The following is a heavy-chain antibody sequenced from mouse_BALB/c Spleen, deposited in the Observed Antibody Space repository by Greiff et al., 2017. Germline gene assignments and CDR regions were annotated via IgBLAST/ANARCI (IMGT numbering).Heavy chain of an antibody. CDR1: GYAFSSYW. CDR3: ARFKIDYAMDY. Sequence: VQLQQSGAELVRPGSSVKISCKASGYAFSSYWMNWVKQRPGQGLEWIGQIYPGDGDTNYNGKFKGKATLTADKSSSTAYMQLSSLTSENSAVYFCARFKIDYAMDYWGQGTSVTVSS. J-gene: IGHJ4*01. CDR2: IYPGDGDT. V-gene: IGHV1-80*01.